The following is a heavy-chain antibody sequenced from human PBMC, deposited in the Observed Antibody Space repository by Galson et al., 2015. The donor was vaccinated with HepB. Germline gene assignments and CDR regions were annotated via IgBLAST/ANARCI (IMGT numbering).Heavy chain of an antibody. CDR2: ISYDGSNK. Sequence: SLRLSCAASGFTFSSYAMHWVRQAPGKGLEWVAVISYDGSNKYYADSVKGRFTISRDNSKNTLYLQMNSLRAEDTAVYYCARDGMEQWLATPVYWGQGTLVTVSS. J-gene: IGHJ4*02. CDR3: ARDGMEQWLATPVY. CDR1: GFTFSSYA. V-gene: IGHV3-30*04. D-gene: IGHD6-19*01.